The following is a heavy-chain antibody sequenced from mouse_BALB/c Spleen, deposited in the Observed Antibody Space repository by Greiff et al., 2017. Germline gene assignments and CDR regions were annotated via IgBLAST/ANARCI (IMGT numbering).Heavy chain of an antibody. Sequence: EVKLQESGPGLVKPSQSLSLTCTVTGYSITSDYAWNWIRQFPGNKLEWMGYISYSGSTSYNPSLKSRISITRDTSKNQFFLQLNSVTTEDTATYYCARSDRPYPFAYWGQGTLVTVSA. CDR1: GYSITSDYA. CDR2: ISYSGST. D-gene: IGHD2-10*01. V-gene: IGHV3-2*02. J-gene: IGHJ3*01. CDR3: ARSDRPYPFAY.